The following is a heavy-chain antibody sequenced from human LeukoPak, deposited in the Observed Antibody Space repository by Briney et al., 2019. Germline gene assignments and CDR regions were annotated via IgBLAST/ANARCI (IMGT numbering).Heavy chain of an antibody. D-gene: IGHD2-15*01. CDR3: ARVPYGGSSGS. Sequence: ETLSLTCTVSGGSISSSSYYWGWIRQPPGKGLEWVSVIYSSGSTYYADSVKGRFTISRDNSKNTLYLQMNSLRAEDTAVYYCARVPYGGSSGSWGQGTLVTVSS. V-gene: IGHV3-53*01. J-gene: IGHJ5*02. CDR1: GGSISSSSYY. CDR2: IYSSGST.